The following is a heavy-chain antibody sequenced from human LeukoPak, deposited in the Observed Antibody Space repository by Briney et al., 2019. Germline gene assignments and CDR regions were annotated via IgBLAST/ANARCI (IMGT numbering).Heavy chain of an antibody. CDR1: GGSITSGTYH. D-gene: IGHD2-2*01. V-gene: IGHV4-31*03. J-gene: IGHJ5*01. CDR2: IYSSGST. CDR3: ARGYGSNSYSPGFDP. Sequence: PSETLSLTCTVSGGSITSGTYHWAWIRQPPGKGLEWIGYIYSSGSTFYNPSLKSRLALSKDTSKNQFSLNLSSVTAADTAVYYCARGYGSNSYSPGFDPWGQGTLVTVSS.